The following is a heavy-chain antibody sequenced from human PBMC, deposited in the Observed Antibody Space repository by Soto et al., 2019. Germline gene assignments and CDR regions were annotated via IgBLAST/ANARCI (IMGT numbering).Heavy chain of an antibody. V-gene: IGHV3-48*01. D-gene: IGHD5-18*01. CDR2: ISSSGDTI. Sequence: EVQLVESGGGLVQPGGSLRLSCAAPGFTFSSYSMNWVRQAPGKGLEWVSYISSSGDTIYYADSVKGRFTISRDNANNSLYLQMNSLRTEDTAVYYCARGGCSYGFVDYWGQGTLVTVSS. J-gene: IGHJ4*02. CDR3: ARGGCSYGFVDY. CDR1: GFTFSSYS.